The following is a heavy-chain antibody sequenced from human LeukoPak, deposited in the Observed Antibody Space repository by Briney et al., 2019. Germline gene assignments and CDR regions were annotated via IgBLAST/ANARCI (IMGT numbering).Heavy chain of an antibody. V-gene: IGHV4-34*01. CDR3: ARVSGDSLPRC. CDR1: GGSFSGYY. Sequence: SETLSLTCAVYGGSFSGYYWSWIRQPPGKGLEWIGEINHSGSTNYNPSLKSRVTVSVDTSKNQFSLKLSSVTAADTAVYYCARVSGDSLPRCWGQGTLVTVSS. D-gene: IGHD4-17*01. CDR2: INHSGST. J-gene: IGHJ4*02.